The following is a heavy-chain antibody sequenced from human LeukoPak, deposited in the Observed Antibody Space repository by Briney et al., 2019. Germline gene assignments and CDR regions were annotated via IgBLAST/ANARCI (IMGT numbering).Heavy chain of an antibody. Sequence: ASVKVSCKASGNTFNFFYMHWVRQAPGQGFEWMGRISPTRGDTNYAQNFQGRLTLTRGTAVSTVYMELSGLTSDDTAVYYCARFYCRGTTCSLFWGQGTLLTVSS. D-gene: IGHD2-2*01. V-gene: IGHV1-2*06. CDR1: GNTFNFFY. CDR3: ARFYCRGTTCSLF. CDR2: ISPTRGDT. J-gene: IGHJ4*02.